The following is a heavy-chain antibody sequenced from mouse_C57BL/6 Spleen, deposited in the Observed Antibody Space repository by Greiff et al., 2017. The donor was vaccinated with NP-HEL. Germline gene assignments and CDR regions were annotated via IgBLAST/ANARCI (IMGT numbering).Heavy chain of an antibody. CDR3: ARDRSYGSRGWYFDV. Sequence: EVQLQESGPGLVKPSQSLSLTCSVTGYSITSGYYWNWIRQFPGNKLEWMGYISYDGSNNYNPSLKNRISITRDTSKNQFFLKLNSVTTEDTATYYCARDRSYGSRGWYFDVWGTGTTVTVSS. CDR2: ISYDGSN. J-gene: IGHJ1*03. CDR1: GYSITSGYY. V-gene: IGHV3-6*01. D-gene: IGHD1-1*01.